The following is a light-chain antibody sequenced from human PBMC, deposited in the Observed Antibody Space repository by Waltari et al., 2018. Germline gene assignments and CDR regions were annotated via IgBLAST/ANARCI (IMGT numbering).Light chain of an antibody. J-gene: IGKJ5*01. CDR1: QTVDKY. CDR2: AGS. Sequence: DTQMTQSPYSLSASVGDRVTITCRASQTVDKYLNWYQQKPGKAPKLLIYAGSSLQSGVPSRFSGSGVGTYFTLTITSVQPEDFATYYCQQSYSPPPITFGQGTRLEI. CDR3: QQSYSPPPIT. V-gene: IGKV1-39*01.